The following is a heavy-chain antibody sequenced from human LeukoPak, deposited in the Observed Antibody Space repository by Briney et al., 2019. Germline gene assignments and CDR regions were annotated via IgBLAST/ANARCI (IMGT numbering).Heavy chain of an antibody. CDR1: GYTFTGYY. J-gene: IGHJ5*02. Sequence: ASVKVSCKASGYTFTGYYMHWVRQAPGQGLEWMGWINPNSGGTNYAQKFQGRVTMTRDTSISTAYMELSRLRSDDTAVYYCARAYDIVVANWFDPWGQGTLVTVSS. CDR3: ARAYDIVVANWFDP. V-gene: IGHV1-2*02. D-gene: IGHD2-15*01. CDR2: INPNSGGT.